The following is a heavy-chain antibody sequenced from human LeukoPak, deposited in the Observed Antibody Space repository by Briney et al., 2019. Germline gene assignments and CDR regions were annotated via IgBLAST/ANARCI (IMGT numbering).Heavy chain of an antibody. Sequence: PGGSLRLSCAASGFTLSTYWMHWVRQAPVKGLVWVSRINSDESSSSYADSVKGRFTISRDNAKNTLYLQMNSLRVEDTAVYYCARARYYSDSSGANAFDIWGLGTMVTVSS. D-gene: IGHD3-22*01. V-gene: IGHV3-74*01. CDR2: INSDESSS. CDR3: ARARYYSDSSGANAFDI. CDR1: GFTLSTYW. J-gene: IGHJ3*02.